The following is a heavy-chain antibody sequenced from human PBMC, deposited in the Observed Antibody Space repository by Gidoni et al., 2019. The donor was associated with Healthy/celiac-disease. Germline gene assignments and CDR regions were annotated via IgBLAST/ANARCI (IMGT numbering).Heavy chain of an antibody. CDR3: ARDYCSSTSCPITYYYYGMDV. CDR2: INYCGVT. CDR1: GGSISSSSYY. V-gene: IGHV4-39*07. J-gene: IGHJ6*02. D-gene: IGHD2-2*01. Sequence: QLQLQESGPGLVKPSETLSLTCTVSGGSISSSSYYWAWIRPPPGKGLEWVGSINYCGVTYYNPSLKSRVTISVDTSKNQFSLKLSSVTAADTAVYYCARDYCSSTSCPITYYYYGMDVWGQGTTVTVSS.